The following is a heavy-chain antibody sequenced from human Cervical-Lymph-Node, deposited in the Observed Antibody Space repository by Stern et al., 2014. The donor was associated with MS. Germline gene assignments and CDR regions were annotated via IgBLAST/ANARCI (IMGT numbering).Heavy chain of an antibody. V-gene: IGHV3-21*01. CDR1: GFNFSTYT. D-gene: IGHD7-27*01. CDR3: ARDDWGINDFGMDA. Sequence: EVQLEESGGGLVKPGESLRLSCEASGFNFSTYTMNWVRQAPGKVLEWVSTISRGGSSIYYAESLKGRFTISRDNTKNSLYLHMKSLRPEDTAVYYCARDDWGINDFGMDAWGQGTTVTVSS. J-gene: IGHJ6*02. CDR2: ISRGGSSI.